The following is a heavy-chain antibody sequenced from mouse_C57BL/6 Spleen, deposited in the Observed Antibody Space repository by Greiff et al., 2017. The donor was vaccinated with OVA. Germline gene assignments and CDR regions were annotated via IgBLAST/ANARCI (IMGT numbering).Heavy chain of an antibody. CDR1: GFSFNTYA. J-gene: IGHJ1*03. V-gene: IGHV10-1*01. Sequence: EVHLVESGGGLVQPKGSLKLSCAASGFSFNTYAMNWVRQAPGKGLEWVARIRSKSNNYATYYADSVKDRFTISRDDSESMLYLQMNNLKTEDTAMYYCVRLITRDWYFDVWGTGTTVTVSS. CDR2: IRSKSNNYAT. CDR3: VRLITRDWYFDV. D-gene: IGHD1-2*01.